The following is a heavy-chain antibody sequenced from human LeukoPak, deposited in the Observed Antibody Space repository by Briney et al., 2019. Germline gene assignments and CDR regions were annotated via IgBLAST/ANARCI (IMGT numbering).Heavy chain of an antibody. CDR3: ARHGYSSSWYFDP. J-gene: IGHJ5*02. CDR1: GGSISSSSYY. V-gene: IGHV4-39*07. CDR2: IYYSGST. Sequence: SETLSLTCTVSGGSISSSSYYWGWIRQPPGKGLEWIGSIYYSGSTYYNPSLKSRVTISVDTSKNQFSLKLSSVTAADTAVYYCARHGYSSSWYFDPWGQGTLVTVSS. D-gene: IGHD6-13*01.